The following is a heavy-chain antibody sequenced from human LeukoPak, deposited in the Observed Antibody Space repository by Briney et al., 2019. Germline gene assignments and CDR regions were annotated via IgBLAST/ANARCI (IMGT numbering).Heavy chain of an antibody. D-gene: IGHD3-10*01. V-gene: IGHV3-7*04. Sequence: GGSLRLSCAASGFTFSNYWMNWVRQAPGIGLEWVANMKQDGNDKYYVDSVKGRFTISRDNAKNSLYLQMNSLRAEDTAVYYCARDASGVGIDYWGQGTLVTVSS. CDR1: GFTFSNYW. CDR3: ARDASGVGIDY. CDR2: MKQDGNDK. J-gene: IGHJ4*02.